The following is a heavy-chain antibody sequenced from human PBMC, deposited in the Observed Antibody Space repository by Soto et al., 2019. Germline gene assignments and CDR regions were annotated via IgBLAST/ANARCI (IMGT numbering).Heavy chain of an antibody. V-gene: IGHV4-39*01. J-gene: IGHJ6*03. CDR1: GGSVSSNSYY. D-gene: IGHD1-26*01. CDR3: ARRGRGSYHSYYYYMDV. CDR2: IYHGGNT. Sequence: SETLSLTCTVSGGSVSSNSYYWGWIRQPPGKGLEWIGSIYHGGNTYYNPSHKSRVTISVETSKNQFSLKMISVTAADTTVYYCARRGRGSYHSYYYYMDVWGKGTTVTVSS.